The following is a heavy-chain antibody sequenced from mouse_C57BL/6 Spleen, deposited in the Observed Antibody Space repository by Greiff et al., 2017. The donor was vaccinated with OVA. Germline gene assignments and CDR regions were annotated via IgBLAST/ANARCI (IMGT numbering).Heavy chain of an antibody. J-gene: IGHJ4*01. CDR1: GYTFTSYW. CDR3: ARFDGYPPYAMDY. D-gene: IGHD2-3*01. CDR2: INPSNGGT. Sequence: VKLVESGPELVKPGASVKLSCKASGYTFTSYWMHWVKQRPGQGLEWIGNINPSNGGTNYNEKFKSKATLTVDKSSSTAYMQLSSLTSEDSAVYYCARFDGYPPYAMDYWGQGTSVTVSS. V-gene: IGHV1-53*01.